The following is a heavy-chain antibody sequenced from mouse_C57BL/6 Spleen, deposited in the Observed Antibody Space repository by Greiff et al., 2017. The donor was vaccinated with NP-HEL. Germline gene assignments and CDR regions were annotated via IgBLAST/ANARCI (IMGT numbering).Heavy chain of an antibody. V-gene: IGHV1-50*01. CDR1: GYTFTSYW. CDR2: IDPSDSYT. D-gene: IGHD2-4*01. Sequence: VQLQQPGAELVKPGASVKLSCKASGYTFTSYWMQWVKQRPGQGLEWIGEIDPSDSYTNYNQKFKGKATLTVDTSSSTAYMQLSSLTSEDSAVYYCARRVYYDYDGYFDYWGQGTTLTVSS. CDR3: ARRVYYDYDGYFDY. J-gene: IGHJ2*01.